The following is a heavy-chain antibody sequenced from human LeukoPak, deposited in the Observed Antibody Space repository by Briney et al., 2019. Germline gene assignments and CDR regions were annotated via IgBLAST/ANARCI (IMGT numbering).Heavy chain of an antibody. CDR1: GGSISSYY. J-gene: IGHJ2*01. CDR2: IYYSGSS. D-gene: IGHD2-2*01. CDR3: ARHCSRPSCYSRWYFYL. Sequence: PSETLSLTCTVSGGSISSYYWSWIRQPPGKGLEWVGYIYYSGSSNYNPSLMSRFTILVEASTNQFSHNLISVTAADTAVYYCARHCSRPSCYSRWYFYLWGRGTLVTVSS. V-gene: IGHV4-59*08.